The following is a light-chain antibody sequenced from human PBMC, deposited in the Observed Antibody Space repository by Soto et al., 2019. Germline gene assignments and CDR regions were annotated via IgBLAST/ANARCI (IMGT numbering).Light chain of an antibody. Sequence: EIVMTQSPATLSVSPGERATLSCRASQSVSSNLAWYQQKPGQAPRLLIHGASTRATGIPARFSGSGSGTEFTLTISSLQSEDFAVDYFQQYNNWAGTFGQGTKVEIK. CDR3: QQYNNWAGT. J-gene: IGKJ1*01. CDR1: QSVSSN. CDR2: GAS. V-gene: IGKV3-15*01.